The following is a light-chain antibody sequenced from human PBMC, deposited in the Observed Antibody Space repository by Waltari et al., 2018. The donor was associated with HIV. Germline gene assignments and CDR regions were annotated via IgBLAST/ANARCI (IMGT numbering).Light chain of an antibody. J-gene: IGKJ1*01. CDR1: QSINTN. Sequence: DIQMTQSPSSLSAYVGARVTITCRASQSINTNLHWYQQKPGKAPYLVMYHASTLQSGVQSRFSGSGSGTDFTLTISSLRPEDFATYYCQQTNIFPRTFGPGTKVE. V-gene: IGKV1-39*01. CDR3: QQTNIFPRT. CDR2: HAS.